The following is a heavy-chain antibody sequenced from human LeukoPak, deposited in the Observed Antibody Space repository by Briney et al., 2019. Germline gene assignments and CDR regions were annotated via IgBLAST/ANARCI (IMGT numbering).Heavy chain of an antibody. V-gene: IGHV3-30*03. CDR2: ISYDGSNK. D-gene: IGHD3-10*01. CDR3: ARNYYGSYSAGWMDV. CDR1: GFTFSSYS. J-gene: IGHJ6*04. Sequence: PGGSLRLSCAASGFTFSSYSMNWVRQAPGKGLEWVAVISYDGSNKYYADSVKGRFTISRDNSKNTLYLQMNSLRAEDTAVYYCARNYYGSYSAGWMDVWGKGTTVTVSS.